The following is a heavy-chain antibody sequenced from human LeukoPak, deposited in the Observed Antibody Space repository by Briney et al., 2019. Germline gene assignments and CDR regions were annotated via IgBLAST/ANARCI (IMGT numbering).Heavy chain of an antibody. V-gene: IGHV3-15*01. D-gene: IGHD2-15*01. CDR2: IKSKTDGGTT. Sequence: GGSLRLSCAASGFTFSNAWMSWVRQAPGKGLEWVGRIKSKTDGGTTDYAAPVKGRFTISRDDSKNTLYLQMNSLKTEDTAVYYYTTSPPYCSGGSCFDYWGQGTLVTVSS. CDR1: GFTFSNAW. CDR3: TTSPPYCSGGSCFDY. J-gene: IGHJ4*02.